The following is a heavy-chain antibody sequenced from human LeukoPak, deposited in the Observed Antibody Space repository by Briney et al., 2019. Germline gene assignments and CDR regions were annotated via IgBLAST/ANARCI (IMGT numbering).Heavy chain of an antibody. D-gene: IGHD1-1*01. J-gene: IGHJ4*02. V-gene: IGHV3-23*01. CDR2: ISGSGGTT. Sequence: GGSLRLSCAASGFTFRNCAMSWVRQAPGKGLEWVSAISGSGGTTFYADSVKGRFTISRDNSKNTLYLQMNSLRAEDTAVYYCAKDVPTAYFDYWGQGTLVTVSS. CDR1: GFTFRNCA. CDR3: AKDVPTAYFDY.